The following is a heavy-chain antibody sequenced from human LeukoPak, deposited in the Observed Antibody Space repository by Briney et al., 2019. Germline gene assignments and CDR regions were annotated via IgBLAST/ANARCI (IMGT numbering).Heavy chain of an antibody. V-gene: IGHV1-18*01. Sequence: GASVKVSCKASGYTFTSYGISWVRQAPGQGLEWMGWISAYNGNTNYAQKLQGRVTMTTDTSTSTAYTELRSLRSDDTAVYYCARDNDYYDSSGYSFWGQGTLVTVSS. CDR3: ARDNDYYDSSGYSF. CDR1: GYTFTSYG. D-gene: IGHD3-22*01. CDR2: ISAYNGNT. J-gene: IGHJ4*02.